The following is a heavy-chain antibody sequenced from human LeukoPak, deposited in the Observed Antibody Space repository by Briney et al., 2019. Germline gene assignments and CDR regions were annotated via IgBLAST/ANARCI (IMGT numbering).Heavy chain of an antibody. J-gene: IGHJ4*02. V-gene: IGHV4-4*07. Sequence: RPSETLSLTCTVSGGSISSYYWSWIRQPAGKGLEWIGRIYTSGSTNYNPSLKSRVTMSVDTSKNQFSLKLSSVTAADTAVYYCARDRYYDSSGFFDYWGQGTLVTVSS. CDR2: IYTSGST. CDR1: GGSISSYY. CDR3: ARDRYYDSSGFFDY. D-gene: IGHD3-22*01.